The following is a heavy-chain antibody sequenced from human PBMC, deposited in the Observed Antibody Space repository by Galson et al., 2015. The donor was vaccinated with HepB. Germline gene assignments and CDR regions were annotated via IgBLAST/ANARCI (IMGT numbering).Heavy chain of an antibody. Sequence: LRLSCAASGFTFSDYYMSWIRQAPGKGLEWVSYISPRGDETYYADSVEGRFTISRDNAKNSLFLQMNSLRAEDTAVYYCAKDILPAGLFFDYWGQGALVTVSS. J-gene: IGHJ4*02. CDR3: AKDILPAGLFFDY. CDR2: ISPRGDET. CDR1: GFTFSDYY. D-gene: IGHD2-2*01. V-gene: IGHV3-11*01.